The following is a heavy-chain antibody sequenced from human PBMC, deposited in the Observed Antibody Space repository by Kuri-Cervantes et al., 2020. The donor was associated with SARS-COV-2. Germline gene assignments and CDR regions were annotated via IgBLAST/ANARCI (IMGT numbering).Heavy chain of an antibody. CDR3: AREVTIFGAVSRGFDP. CDR2: IRYDGSNK. J-gene: IGHJ5*02. D-gene: IGHD3-3*01. Sequence: LSLTCAASGFTFSSYGMHWVRQAPGKGLEWVAFIRYDGSNKHYADSVKGRFTISRDNAKNSLYLQMNSLRAEDTAVYYCAREVTIFGAVSRGFDPWGQGTLVTVSS. CDR1: GFTFSSYG. V-gene: IGHV3-30*02.